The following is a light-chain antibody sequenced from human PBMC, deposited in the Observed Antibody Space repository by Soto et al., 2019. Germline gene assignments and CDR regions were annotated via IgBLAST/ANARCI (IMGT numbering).Light chain of an antibody. CDR1: SGHSSYA. Sequence: QPVLTQSPSASASLGASVKLTCTLSSGHSSYAIAWHQQQPEKGPRYLMKVNTDGSHNKGDGIPDRFSGSSSGAERYLTISSLQSEAEADYYCQTWGAGFSVVFGGGTKLTVL. V-gene: IGLV4-69*01. J-gene: IGLJ2*01. CDR2: VNTDGSH. CDR3: QTWGAGFSVV.